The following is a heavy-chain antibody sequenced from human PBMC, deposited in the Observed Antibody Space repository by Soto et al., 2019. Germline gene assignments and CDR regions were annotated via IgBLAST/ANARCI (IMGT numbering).Heavy chain of an antibody. D-gene: IGHD3-22*01. J-gene: IGHJ4*02. CDR1: GYTFSSYD. V-gene: IGHV1-8*01. CDR2: MNPNSGNT. Sequence: QVQLVQSGAEVKKPGASVKVSCKASGYTFSSYDINWVRQATGQGLEWMGWMNPNSGNTGYAQKFQGRVTMTXXNXITXAYMELSSLRSEDTAVYYCAREGEFYYDSSGRFDYWGQGTLVTVSS. CDR3: AREGEFYYDSSGRFDY.